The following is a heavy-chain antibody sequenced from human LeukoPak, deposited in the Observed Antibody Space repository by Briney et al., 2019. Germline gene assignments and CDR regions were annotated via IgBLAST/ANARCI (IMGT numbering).Heavy chain of an antibody. Sequence: PGRSLRLSCAASGFTFDDYAMHWVRQAPGKGLEWVSGISWNSGSIGYADSVKGRFTISRDNAKNSLYLQMNSLRAEDTALYYCAKDTGYNWNDDGNWFDPWGQGTLVTVSP. CDR1: GFTFDDYA. CDR3: AKDTGYNWNDDGNWFDP. D-gene: IGHD1-1*01. J-gene: IGHJ5*02. CDR2: ISWNSGSI. V-gene: IGHV3-9*01.